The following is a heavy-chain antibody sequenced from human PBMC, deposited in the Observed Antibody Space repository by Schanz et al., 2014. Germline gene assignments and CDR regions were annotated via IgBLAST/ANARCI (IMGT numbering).Heavy chain of an antibody. Sequence: EVQLLESGGGLVQPGGSLRLSCAASGFTFSSYAMSWVRQAPGKGLEWVSAITDSGGSTYYADSVKGRFTISRDNSKNTLYLQMNSRRAEDSAVYFCARDGGRDGYNLAFDVWGQGTLVTVSS. J-gene: IGHJ3*01. V-gene: IGHV3-23*01. D-gene: IGHD5-12*01. CDR2: ITDSGGST. CDR1: GFTFSSYA. CDR3: ARDGGRDGYNLAFDV.